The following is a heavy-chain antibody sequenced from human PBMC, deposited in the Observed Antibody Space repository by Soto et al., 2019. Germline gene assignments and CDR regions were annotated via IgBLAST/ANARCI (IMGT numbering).Heavy chain of an antibody. CDR3: SKAFDKYCSSTSCYDAFDI. Sequence: GGSLRLSCAASGFTFSSYAMSWVRQAPGKGLEWVSAISGSGGSTYYADSVKGRFTISRDNSKNTLYLQMNSLRAEDTAVYYCSKAFDKYCSSTSCYDAFDIWGQGTMVTVSS. D-gene: IGHD2-2*01. CDR2: ISGSGGST. J-gene: IGHJ3*02. CDR1: GFTFSSYA. V-gene: IGHV3-23*01.